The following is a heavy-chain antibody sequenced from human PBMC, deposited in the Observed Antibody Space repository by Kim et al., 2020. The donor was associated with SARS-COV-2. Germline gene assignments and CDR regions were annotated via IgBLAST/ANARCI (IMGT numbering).Heavy chain of an antibody. V-gene: IGHV3-7*01. CDR3: ARAGGVGTVDY. D-gene: IGHD1-7*01. Sequence: YGGSVAGRFTISRDNAKNSLYLHMSSLRAEDTAIDFCARAGGVGTVDYWGRGTQVTVSS. J-gene: IGHJ4*02.